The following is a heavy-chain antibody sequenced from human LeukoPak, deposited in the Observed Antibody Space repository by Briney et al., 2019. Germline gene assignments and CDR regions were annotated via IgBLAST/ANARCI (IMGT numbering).Heavy chain of an antibody. D-gene: IGHD5-12*01. V-gene: IGHV4-59*08. CDR3: ARMGGYSGYATH. CDR2: IHSSGNT. CDR1: GGSISSYY. Sequence: SETLSLTCTVSGGSISSYYWSWIRQPPGKGLEWIGYIHSSGNTNYNPSIKRRVTISVDTSKNQFSLKLSSVTAADTAVYYCARMGGYSGYATHWGQGTLVTVSS. J-gene: IGHJ4*02.